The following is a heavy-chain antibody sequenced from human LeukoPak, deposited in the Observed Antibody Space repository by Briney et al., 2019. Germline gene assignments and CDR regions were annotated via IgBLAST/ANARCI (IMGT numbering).Heavy chain of an antibody. CDR2: IYYSGST. V-gene: IGHV4-31*03. CDR3: ARAGDGYNSPPHFDY. Sequence: PSETLSLTCTVSGGSISSGGYYWRWIRQHPGKGLEWIGYIYYSGSTYYNPSLKSRVTISVDTSKNQFSLKLSSVTAADTAVYYCARAGDGYNSPPHFDYWGQGTLVTVSS. D-gene: IGHD5-24*01. CDR1: GGSISSGGYY. J-gene: IGHJ4*02.